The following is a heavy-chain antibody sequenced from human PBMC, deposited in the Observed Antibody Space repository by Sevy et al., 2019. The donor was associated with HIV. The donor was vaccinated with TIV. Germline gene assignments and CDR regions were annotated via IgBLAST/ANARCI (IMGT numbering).Heavy chain of an antibody. CDR1: GFTFGDYA. Sequence: GGSLRLSCTASGFTFGDYAMSWFRQAPGKGLEWVGFIRSKAYGGTTEYAASVKGRFTISRDDSKGIADLQMNSLKTEDTAVYYCTSLTIFGVVRYYYYGMDVWGQGTTVTVSS. J-gene: IGHJ6*02. V-gene: IGHV3-49*03. CDR3: TSLTIFGVVRYYYYGMDV. CDR2: IRSKAYGGTT. D-gene: IGHD3-3*01.